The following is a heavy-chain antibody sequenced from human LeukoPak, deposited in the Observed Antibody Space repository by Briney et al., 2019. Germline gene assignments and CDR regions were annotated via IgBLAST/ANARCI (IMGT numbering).Heavy chain of an antibody. Sequence: GESPKISCRGSGYSFTTYWIGWVRQMPGKSLEWMGIIYPGDSDTRYTPSFQGQVTMSADKSINTAYLQWSSLKASDTAMYYCARRQGCSSTSCPPDYWGQGTLVTVSP. CDR2: IYPGDSDT. V-gene: IGHV5-51*01. CDR3: ARRQGCSSTSCPPDY. J-gene: IGHJ4*02. D-gene: IGHD2-2*01. CDR1: GYSFTTYW.